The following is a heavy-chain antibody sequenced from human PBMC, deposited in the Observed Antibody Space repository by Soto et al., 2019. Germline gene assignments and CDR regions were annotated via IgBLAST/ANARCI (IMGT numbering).Heavy chain of an antibody. CDR1: GDTCIGYY. CDR3: ARDRVQYSSSPHFDC. Sequence: GASVKNFCNASGDTCIGYYWHWGRQPPERGHQWMGWINQNSGGTKYAEKFQGRVTLTWHTSIKEAYMEVNRLRSDDTAIYSCARDRVQYSSSPHFDCWGQGTLVTVSS. CDR2: INQNSGGT. D-gene: IGHD6-6*01. V-gene: IGHV1-2*02. J-gene: IGHJ4*02.